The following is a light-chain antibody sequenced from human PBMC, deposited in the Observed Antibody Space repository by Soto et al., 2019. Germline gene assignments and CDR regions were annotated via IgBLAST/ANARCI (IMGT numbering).Light chain of an antibody. CDR3: LQDYNYPLT. Sequence: AIQMTQSPSSLSASVGDRVTITCRASQGIKNDLGWYQQKPGKAPKLLIYAASSLQSGVPSRFSGSGSGTDFTLTISSLQPDDFATYYCLQDYNYPLTFGQGTNVEIK. CDR1: QGIKND. CDR2: AAS. J-gene: IGKJ1*01. V-gene: IGKV1-6*01.